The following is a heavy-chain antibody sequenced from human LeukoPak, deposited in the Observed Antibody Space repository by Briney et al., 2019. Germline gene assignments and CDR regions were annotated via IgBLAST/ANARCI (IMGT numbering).Heavy chain of an antibody. CDR1: GFTFTDFY. D-gene: IGHD3-22*01. Sequence: GGSLRLSCAASGFTFTDFYMNWVRQAPGKGLEWVSSISSSNSYIYYADSVKGRFTISRDNAENSLYLQMNSPRAEDTAVYYCARDRFYSDSSGSTFDYWGQGTLVTVSS. CDR3: ARDRFYSDSSGSTFDY. CDR2: ISSSNSYI. J-gene: IGHJ4*02. V-gene: IGHV3-21*01.